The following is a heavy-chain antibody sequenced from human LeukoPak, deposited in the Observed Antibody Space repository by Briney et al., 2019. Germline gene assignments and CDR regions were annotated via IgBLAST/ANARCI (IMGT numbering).Heavy chain of an antibody. Sequence: PSETLSLTCTVSGYSISSGYYWGWIRQPPGKGLEWIGSIYHSGSTYYNPSLKSRVTISVDTSKNQFSLKLSSVTAADTAVYYCARRPSGGSGRPHSYYYYYYMDVWGKGTTVTISS. CDR2: IYHSGST. V-gene: IGHV4-38-2*02. CDR3: ARRPSGGSGRPHSYYYYYYMDV. CDR1: GYSISSGYY. J-gene: IGHJ6*03. D-gene: IGHD3-10*01.